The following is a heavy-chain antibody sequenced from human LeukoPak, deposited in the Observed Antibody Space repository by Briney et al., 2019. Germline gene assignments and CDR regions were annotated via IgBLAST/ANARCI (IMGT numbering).Heavy chain of an antibody. D-gene: IGHD3-22*01. CDR3: ARDDSSVDWFDP. CDR2: ISRSSSTI. Sequence: GGSLRLSCAASGFTFSSYSMNWVRQAPGKGLEWVSYISRSSSTIYYADSVKGRFTISRDNAKNSLYLQMNSLRDEDTAGYYCARDDSSVDWFDPWGQGTLVTVSS. J-gene: IGHJ5*02. V-gene: IGHV3-48*02. CDR1: GFTFSSYS.